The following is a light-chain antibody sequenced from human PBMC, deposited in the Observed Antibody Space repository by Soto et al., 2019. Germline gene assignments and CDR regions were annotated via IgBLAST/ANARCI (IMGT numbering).Light chain of an antibody. CDR3: LQLILWRA. V-gene: IGKV3-15*01. CDR1: QNIGTD. Sequence: EIVMTQSPATLSVSLGERATLSCRASQNIGTDLAWYQHRPGRTPRVLIYGVSNRDTGVPARVSGSGYGTEVTITSSSLQCEDVVVYYCLQLILWRAFGQGTKQEVK. CDR2: GVS. J-gene: IGKJ2*01.